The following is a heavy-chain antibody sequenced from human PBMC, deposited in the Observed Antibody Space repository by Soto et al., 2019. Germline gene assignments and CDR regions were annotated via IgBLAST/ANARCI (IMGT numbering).Heavy chain of an antibody. CDR2: IIPIFGTT. V-gene: IGHV1-69*15. J-gene: IGHJ5*02. CDR1: GGTFSNYA. D-gene: IGHD5-12*01. Sequence: QVHLVQSGAEVKKPGSSVNVSCKASGGTFSNYAITWVRQAPGQGLEWVGRIIPIFGTTNVAQKFQGRVTITADESTTTAYMELSGLRSDDAAVYSCAKDGGADGYFGNWLDPWGQGTLVTVSS. CDR3: AKDGGADGYFGNWLDP.